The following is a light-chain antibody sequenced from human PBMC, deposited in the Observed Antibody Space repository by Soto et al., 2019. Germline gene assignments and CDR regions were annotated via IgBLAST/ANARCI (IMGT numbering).Light chain of an antibody. V-gene: IGKV3-20*01. Sequence: EIVLTQSPGTLSLSPGEKANLSCRASQSVSSSYLAWYQQKPGQAPRLLISGASSRATGIPDRFSGSGSGTDFTLTISRLEPEDFAVYYCQQYGSSLPWTFGQGTKVEIK. CDR1: QSVSSSY. CDR2: GAS. J-gene: IGKJ1*01. CDR3: QQYGSSLPWT.